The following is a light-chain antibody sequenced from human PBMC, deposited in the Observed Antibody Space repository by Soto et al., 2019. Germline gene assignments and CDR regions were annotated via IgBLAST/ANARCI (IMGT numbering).Light chain of an antibody. CDR2: GAS. CDR3: LQYYYYPVT. CDR1: QDISNY. V-gene: IGKV1-16*01. J-gene: IGKJ5*01. Sequence: DIQMTQSPSSLSASVGDRVTITCQASQDISNYLNWYQQKPGKAPKSLIYGASTLHSGVPSRFSGSGSGTDFTLTITSLQPEDFATYYCLQYYYYPVTFGQRTRLEV.